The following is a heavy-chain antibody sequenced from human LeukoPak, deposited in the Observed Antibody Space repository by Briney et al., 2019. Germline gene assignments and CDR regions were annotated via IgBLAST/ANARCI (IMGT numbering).Heavy chain of an antibody. D-gene: IGHD5-18*01. CDR2: ISSSRGDT. CDR3: AKNPDTAMITFDY. V-gene: IGHV3-23*01. J-gene: IGHJ4*02. CDR1: GFTFSNYA. Sequence: LGGSLRLSCAASGFTFSNYAMSWVRQAPGKGLEWVSTISSSRGDTFYADSVRGRFTISRDNSKNTLYLQMNSLRADDTAVYYCAKNPDTAMITFDYWGQGTLVTVSS.